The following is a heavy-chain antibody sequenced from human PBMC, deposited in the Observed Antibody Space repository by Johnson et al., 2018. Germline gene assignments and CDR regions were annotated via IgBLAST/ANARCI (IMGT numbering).Heavy chain of an antibody. J-gene: IGHJ1*01. CDR1: GFTFRNYG. CDR2: ISYDGSNT. V-gene: IGHV3-30*18. D-gene: IGHD2-2*01. CDR3: AQDPVWVAVVPTAEYFQH. Sequence: VQLLESGGGVVQXGRSXRLXCAASGFTFRNYGMHWVRQAPGKGLEWVALISYDGSNTDYTDSVNGRFTISRDNSENTLYLQMNTLRPDDTGVYYCAQDPVWVAVVPTAEYFQHWGQGTLVTVSS.